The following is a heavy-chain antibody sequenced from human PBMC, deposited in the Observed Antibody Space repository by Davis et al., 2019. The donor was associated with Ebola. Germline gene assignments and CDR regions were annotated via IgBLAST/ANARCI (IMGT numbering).Heavy chain of an antibody. CDR1: GFTFSSYG. V-gene: IGHV3-33*01. D-gene: IGHD3-22*01. CDR3: ARDLEAYYYDSSGYYYYYGMDV. CDR2: IWYDGSNK. Sequence: GGSLRLSCAASGFTFSSYGMHWVRQAPGKGLEWVAVIWYDGSNKYYADSVKGRFTISRDNSKNTLYLQMNSLRAEGTAVYYCARDLEAYYYDSSGYYYYYGMDVWGQGTTVTVSS. J-gene: IGHJ6*02.